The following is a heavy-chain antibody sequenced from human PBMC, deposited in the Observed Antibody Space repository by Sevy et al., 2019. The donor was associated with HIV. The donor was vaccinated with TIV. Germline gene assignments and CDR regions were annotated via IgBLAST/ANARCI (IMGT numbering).Heavy chain of an antibody. CDR3: ARDHVKDGDLGDYYYYAMDV. D-gene: IGHD4-17*01. CDR2: ISGSGSNI. J-gene: IGHJ6*02. V-gene: IGHV3-11*01. Sequence: GGSLRLSCAASGFTFSDYYMSWIRQAPGKGLEWISYISGSGSNIYNADSVKGRFTISRDNAKNSLYLQMNSLRAEDTAVYYCARDHVKDGDLGDYYYYAMDVWGQGTTVTVSS. CDR1: GFTFSDYY.